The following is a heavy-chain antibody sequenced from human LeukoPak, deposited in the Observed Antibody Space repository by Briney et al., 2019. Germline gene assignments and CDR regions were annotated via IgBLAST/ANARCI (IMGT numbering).Heavy chain of an antibody. V-gene: IGHV3-7*01. CDR2: IKQDGSEK. CDR3: ARAYYDFWSGLMDV. J-gene: IGHJ6*03. CDR1: GFTFSSYW. D-gene: IGHD3-3*01. Sequence: GGSLRLSCAASGFTFSSYWMSWVRQAPGKGLEWVANIKQDGSEKYYVDSVKGRFTISRDNAKNSLYLQMNSLRAEDTAVYYCARAYYDFWSGLMDVWGKGTTVTVSS.